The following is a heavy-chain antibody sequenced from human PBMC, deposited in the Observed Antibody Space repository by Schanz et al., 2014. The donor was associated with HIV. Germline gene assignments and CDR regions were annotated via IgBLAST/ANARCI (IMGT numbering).Heavy chain of an antibody. V-gene: IGHV1-69*01. Sequence: QVQLVQSGAAVKKPGASVKVSCKASGYTFTDYFVHWVRQAPGQGLEWVGGIIPIFGTANYAPKFQGRVTITADESTSTAFLDLSSLKSEDTAVYYCASHGEGITMIVVVNGGYYGMDVWGQGTTVTVSS. D-gene: IGHD3-22*01. CDR3: ASHGEGITMIVVVNGGYYGMDV. CDR2: IIPIFGTA. J-gene: IGHJ6*02. CDR1: GYTFTDYF.